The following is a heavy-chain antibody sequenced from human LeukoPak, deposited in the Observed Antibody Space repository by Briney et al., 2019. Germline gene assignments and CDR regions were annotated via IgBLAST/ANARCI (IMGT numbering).Heavy chain of an antibody. CDR1: GGSISSYY. V-gene: IGHV4-59*01. CDR3: ARGGFAYYYDSSGYYYFDY. Sequence: PSETLSRTCTVSGGSISSYYWSWIRQPPGKGLEWIGDIYYSGSTNSTPSPKSRVTISVDTTKNQFSLKLSSVTAADTAVYYCARGGFAYYYDSSGYYYFDYWGQGALVTVSS. J-gene: IGHJ4*02. CDR2: IYYSGST. D-gene: IGHD3-22*01.